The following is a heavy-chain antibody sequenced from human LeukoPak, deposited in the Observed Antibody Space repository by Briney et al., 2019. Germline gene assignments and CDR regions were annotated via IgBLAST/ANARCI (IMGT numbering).Heavy chain of an antibody. J-gene: IGHJ2*01. V-gene: IGHV3-11*05. CDR2: INTGSTYT. CDR3: TREDNRYFDL. CDR1: GFTFSDYY. D-gene: IGHD1-1*01. Sequence: GGSLRLSCAASGFTFSDYYMTWIRQAPGKGLEWLSSINTGSTYTNYANSVKGRFTISRDNAKNSLYLQLNSLRAEDTAVYYCTREDNRYFDLWGRGTLVTVSS.